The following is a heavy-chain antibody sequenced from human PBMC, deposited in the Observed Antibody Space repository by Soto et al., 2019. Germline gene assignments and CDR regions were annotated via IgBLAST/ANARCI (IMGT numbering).Heavy chain of an antibody. J-gene: IGHJ4*02. CDR1: GGTFSSYA. D-gene: IGHD6-19*01. Sequence: QVQLVQSGAEVKKPGSSVKVSCKASGGTFSSYAISWVRQAPGQGLEWMGGIIPIFGTANYAQKFQGRVTITADESTSTADMELSSLRSEDTAVYYWAREARSRAVDCTASIAYWGQGTLVTVSS. CDR2: IIPIFGTA. CDR3: AREARSRAVDCTASIAY. V-gene: IGHV1-69*01.